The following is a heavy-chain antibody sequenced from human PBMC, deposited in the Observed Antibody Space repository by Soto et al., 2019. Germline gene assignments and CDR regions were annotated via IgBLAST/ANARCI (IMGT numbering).Heavy chain of an antibody. J-gene: IGHJ4*02. D-gene: IGHD6-13*01. CDR2: TYYRSRWFH. CDR1: GDSVSSNRAT. Sequence: QVQLQQSGPGLVKPSQTLSLTCAISGDSVSSNRATWNWFRQSPSRGLEWLGRTYYRSRWFHDYAVSLNGLGTINPDTSQNQFSLHLTSVTPEDTAVYYCGLLVGNSWIDYWGQGTLVTVSS. CDR3: GLLVGNSWIDY. V-gene: IGHV6-1*01.